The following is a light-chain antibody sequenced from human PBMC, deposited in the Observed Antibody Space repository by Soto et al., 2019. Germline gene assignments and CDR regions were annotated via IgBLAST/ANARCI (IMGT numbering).Light chain of an antibody. CDR2: AAS. V-gene: IGKV1-39*01. CDR3: QQSHSAPLT. J-gene: IGKJ4*01. CDR1: QNIGTH. Sequence: DVQMTQSPSSLSASVGDRVTISCRSSQNIGTHLNWYQHKPGRAPKLLIYAASTLQSEVPSRFSGSRSGTDFTLTISGLQPEEFATYSCQQSHSAPLTFGGGTKVEIK.